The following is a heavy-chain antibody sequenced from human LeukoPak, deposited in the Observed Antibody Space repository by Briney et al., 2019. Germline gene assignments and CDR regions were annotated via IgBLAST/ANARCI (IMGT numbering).Heavy chain of an antibody. CDR1: GFTFSIYA. Sequence: GGSLRLSCAASGFTFSIYAMSWVRQAPGKGRQWVSSVTSRGESTWYVDSVKGRFTITRDNSENRLYLQMHSLRAEDTAVYYCARDRPNYYGSDGHYYRRDGDYWGRGTLVSVSS. CDR3: ARDRPNYYGSDGHYYRRDGDY. J-gene: IGHJ4*02. D-gene: IGHD3-22*01. V-gene: IGHV3-23*01. CDR2: VTSRGEST.